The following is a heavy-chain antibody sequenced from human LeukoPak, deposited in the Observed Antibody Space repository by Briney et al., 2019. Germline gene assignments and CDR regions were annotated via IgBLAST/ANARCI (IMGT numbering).Heavy chain of an antibody. D-gene: IGHD2-15*01. CDR2: ISYDGSNK. CDR1: GFTFSSYA. J-gene: IGHJ6*02. V-gene: IGHV3-30-3*01. Sequence: GGSLRLSCAASGFTFSSYAMHWVRQAPGKGLEWVAVISYDGSNKYYADSVKGRFTISRDNSKNTLYLQMNSLRADDTAVYYCAREPELLHSGVYYYYGMDVWGQGTTVTVSS. CDR3: AREPELLHSGVYYYYGMDV.